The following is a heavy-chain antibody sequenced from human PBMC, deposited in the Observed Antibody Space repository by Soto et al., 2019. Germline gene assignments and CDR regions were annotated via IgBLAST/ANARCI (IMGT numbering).Heavy chain of an antibody. CDR2: ISSSSSYI. Sequence: PGGSLRLSCVASGFPFSSYSMNWVRQAPGKGLEWVSSISSSSSYIYYADSVKGRFTISRDNAKNSLYLQMNTLRDEDTAVYYCVYDVGGTGGHWGQGTLVTVSS. D-gene: IGHD2-15*01. J-gene: IGHJ4*02. CDR1: GFPFSSYS. CDR3: VYDVGGTGGH. V-gene: IGHV3-21*01.